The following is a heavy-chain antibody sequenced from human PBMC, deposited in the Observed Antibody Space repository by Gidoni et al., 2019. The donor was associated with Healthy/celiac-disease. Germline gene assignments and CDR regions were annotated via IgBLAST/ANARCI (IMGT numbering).Heavy chain of an antibody. Sequence: EVQLVESGGGLAKPGGSLSISWAASGFTVSSYSMNWVRQAPGKGLGCVSSIRSTSRYIYYADSVNGRFTLSRDNAKPSLYLHMIILRAEDTAVYYFSLDEYYDILTGYPLDYWGQGTLVTVSS. CDR2: IRSTSRYI. V-gene: IGHV3-21*01. CDR3: SLDEYYDILTGYPLDY. J-gene: IGHJ4*02. CDR1: GFTVSSYS. D-gene: IGHD3-9*01.